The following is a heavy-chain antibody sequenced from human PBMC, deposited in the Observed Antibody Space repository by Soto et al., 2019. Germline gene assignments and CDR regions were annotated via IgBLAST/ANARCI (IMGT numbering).Heavy chain of an antibody. Sequence: SETLSLTCSVSGGSISTYYGSWIRQPPGKGLEWIGYIYYSGSTNYNPSLKSRVTISVDTSKNQFSLKLSSVTAADTAVYYCARDRGGYSGYFDYWGQGALVTVSS. V-gene: IGHV4-59*01. CDR3: ARDRGGYSGYFDY. J-gene: IGHJ4*02. D-gene: IGHD5-12*01. CDR1: GGSISTYY. CDR2: IYYSGST.